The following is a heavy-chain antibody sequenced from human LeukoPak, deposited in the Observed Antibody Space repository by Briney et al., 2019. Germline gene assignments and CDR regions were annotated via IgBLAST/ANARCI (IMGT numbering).Heavy chain of an antibody. Sequence: ASVKVSCKASGYTFTSYAMHWVRQAPGQRLEWIGWINAGNGNTKYSQKFQGRVTITRDTSASTAYMKLSSLRFEDTAVYYCARADILTGAFDYWGQGTLVTVSS. CDR1: GYTFTSYA. J-gene: IGHJ4*02. V-gene: IGHV1-3*01. CDR3: ARADILTGAFDY. D-gene: IGHD3-9*01. CDR2: INAGNGNT.